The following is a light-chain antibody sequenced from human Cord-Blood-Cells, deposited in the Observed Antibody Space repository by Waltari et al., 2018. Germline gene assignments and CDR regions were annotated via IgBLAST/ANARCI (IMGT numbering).Light chain of an antibody. J-gene: IGLJ3*02. CDR2: DVS. V-gene: IGLV2-11*01. Sequence: QSALTQPRSVSGSPGQSVTISCTGTSSDVGGYNHVSWYQQHPGKAPKLMIYDVSKRPSGVPDRFSGSKSGNTASLTISGLQAEDEADYYCCSYAGSYSRVFGGGTKLTVL. CDR3: CSYAGSYSRV. CDR1: SSDVGGYNH.